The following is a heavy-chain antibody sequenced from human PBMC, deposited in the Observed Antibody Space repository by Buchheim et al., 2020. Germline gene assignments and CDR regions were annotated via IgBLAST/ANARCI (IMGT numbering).Heavy chain of an antibody. J-gene: IGHJ4*02. D-gene: IGHD3-22*01. CDR1: GFTFSSYS. V-gene: IGHV3-21*01. CDR3: ARDGPDYYDSSGFDY. Sequence: EVQLVESGGGLVKPGGSLRLSCAASGFTFSSYSMNWVRQAPGKGLEWVSSISSSSSYIYYADSVKGRFTISRDNANNSLYLQMNSLRAEDTAVYYCARDGPDYYDSSGFDYWGQGTL. CDR2: ISSSSSYI.